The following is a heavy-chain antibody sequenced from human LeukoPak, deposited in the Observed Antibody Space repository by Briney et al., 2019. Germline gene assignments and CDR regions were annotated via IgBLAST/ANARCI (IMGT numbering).Heavy chain of an antibody. Sequence: PGGSLRLSCAASGFTFSSYGIHWVRQAPGKGLQWVSFIRFDERNKYYADSVKGRFTVSRDTSKNTVYLQLNSLRPEDTAVYYCANDLRGGAVPGAIDYWGQGTLVTVSS. CDR3: ANDLRGGAVPGAIDY. V-gene: IGHV3-30*02. D-gene: IGHD2-2*01. J-gene: IGHJ4*02. CDR1: GFTFSSYG. CDR2: IRFDERNK.